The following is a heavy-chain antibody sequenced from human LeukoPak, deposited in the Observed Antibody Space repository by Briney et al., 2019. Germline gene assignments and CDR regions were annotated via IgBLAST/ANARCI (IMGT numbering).Heavy chain of an antibody. CDR1: GGTFSSNA. CDR2: ISAYNGNT. D-gene: IGHD6-6*01. V-gene: IGHV1-18*01. CDR3: ARDTYPPEYSSRLGPYGMDV. J-gene: IGHJ6*02. Sequence: GASVKVSCKASGGTFSSNAISWVRQAPGQGLEWMGWISAYNGNTNYAQKLQGRVTMTTDTSTSTAYMELRSLRSDDTAVYYCARDTYPPEYSSRLGPYGMDVWGQGTTVTVSS.